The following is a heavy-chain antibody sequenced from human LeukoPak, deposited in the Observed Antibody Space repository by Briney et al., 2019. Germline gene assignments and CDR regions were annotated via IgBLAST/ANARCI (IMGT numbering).Heavy chain of an antibody. J-gene: IGHJ4*02. D-gene: IGHD3-22*01. V-gene: IGHV3-23*01. Sequence: GGSLRLSCAASRFTLSGFAMSWVRQAPGKGLEWVSAISGSGGSTYYADSVKGRFTISRDNSKNTLYLQMNSLRAEDTAVYYCAKEYATSGYFDYWGQGTLVTVSP. CDR3: AKEYATSGYFDY. CDR2: ISGSGGST. CDR1: RFTLSGFA.